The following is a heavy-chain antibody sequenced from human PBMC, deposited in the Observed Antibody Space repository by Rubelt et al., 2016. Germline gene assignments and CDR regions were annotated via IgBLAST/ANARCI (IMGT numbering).Heavy chain of an antibody. D-gene: IGHD2-2*01. CDR2: ISSSSSYT. CDR3: AIHCSSTSCGDY. Sequence: EWVSYISSSSSYTNYADSVKGRFTISRDNAKNSLYLQMNSLRDEDTAVYYCAIHCSSTSCGDYWGQGTLVTVSS. J-gene: IGHJ4*02. V-gene: IGHV3-11*06.